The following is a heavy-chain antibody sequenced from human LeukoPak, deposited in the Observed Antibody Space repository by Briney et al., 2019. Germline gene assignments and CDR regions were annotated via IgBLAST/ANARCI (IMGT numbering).Heavy chain of an antibody. Sequence: GRSLRLSCAASGFTFSSYGMHWVRQAPGKGLEWVAVIWYDGSNKYYADSVKGRFTISRDNSKNTLYLQMNSLRAEDTAVYYCARAGDGYNIYYFDYWGQGTLVTVSS. CDR2: IWYDGSNK. V-gene: IGHV3-33*01. CDR1: GFTFSSYG. D-gene: IGHD5-24*01. CDR3: ARAGDGYNIYYFDY. J-gene: IGHJ4*02.